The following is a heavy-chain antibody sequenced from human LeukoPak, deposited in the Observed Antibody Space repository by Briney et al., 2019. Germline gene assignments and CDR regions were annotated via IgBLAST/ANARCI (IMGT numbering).Heavy chain of an antibody. Sequence: PSETLSLTCTVSGGSISGYYWSWIRQPPGQGLEWIGYIDYSGTANIHPSLKSRGSLSIDTSRNQFSLKLDSVTAADTAVYYCARAGGSYSFDYWGQGTRVTVSS. CDR3: ARAGGSYSFDY. J-gene: IGHJ4*02. D-gene: IGHD1-26*01. CDR1: GGSISGYY. CDR2: IDYSGTA. V-gene: IGHV4-59*13.